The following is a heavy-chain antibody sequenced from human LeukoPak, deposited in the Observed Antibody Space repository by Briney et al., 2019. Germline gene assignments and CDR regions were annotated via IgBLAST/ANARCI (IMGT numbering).Heavy chain of an antibody. CDR1: GFTVSSNY. Sequence: GGSLRLSCTASGFTVSSNYMSWVRQAPGKGLEWVSVIYSGGSTYYADSVKGRFTISRDNSKNTLYLQMNSLRAEDTAVYYCARAQGGYDFGAPDAFDIWGQGTMVTVSS. J-gene: IGHJ3*02. CDR2: IYSGGST. D-gene: IGHD5-12*01. V-gene: IGHV3-53*01. CDR3: ARAQGGYDFGAPDAFDI.